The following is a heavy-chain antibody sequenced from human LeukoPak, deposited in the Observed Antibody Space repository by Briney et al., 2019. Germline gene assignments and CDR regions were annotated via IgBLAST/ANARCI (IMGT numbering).Heavy chain of an antibody. J-gene: IGHJ6*03. CDR2: IDHSGST. CDR3: ARRYGSGSYYNRPRPIGYMDV. CDR1: GFTFSGYW. V-gene: IGHV4-34*01. Sequence: LRLSCAASGFTFSGYWMNWVRQPPGKGLEWIGEIDHSGSTNYNPSLKSRVTISVDRANNQFSLKLSSVTAADTAVYYCARRYGSGSYYNRPRPIGYMDVWGKGTTVTVSS. D-gene: IGHD3-10*01.